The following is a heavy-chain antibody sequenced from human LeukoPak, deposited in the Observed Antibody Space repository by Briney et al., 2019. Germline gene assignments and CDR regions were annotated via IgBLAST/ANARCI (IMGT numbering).Heavy chain of an antibody. CDR3: ASSNGPVGATDQDSFYYYYMDV. Sequence: SVKVSCKASGGTFSGHAISWVRQAPGQGLEWMGGIISIFGTAKYAQKFQGRVTITADESTSTAYMELSSLRSEDTAVYYCASSNGPVGATDQDSFYYYYMDVWGKGTTVTVPS. V-gene: IGHV1-69*13. D-gene: IGHD1-26*01. CDR1: GGTFSGHA. CDR2: IISIFGTA. J-gene: IGHJ6*03.